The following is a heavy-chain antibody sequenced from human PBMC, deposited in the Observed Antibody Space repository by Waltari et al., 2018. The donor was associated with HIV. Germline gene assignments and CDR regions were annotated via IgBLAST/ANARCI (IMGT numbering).Heavy chain of an antibody. CDR2: MTPNSGKT. CDR3: ARGGYTYGDDY. V-gene: IGHV1-8*01. Sequence: QVLLVQSWAEVKKPGDSVKVSCKASGYPFTSYDLNWVRQATGQGLEWMGWMTPNSGKTGYAQKFQGRVTMTRNTSISTAYMELSSLRSDDTAVYYCARGGYTYGDDYWGQGTLVTVSS. D-gene: IGHD5-18*01. J-gene: IGHJ4*02. CDR1: GYPFTSYD.